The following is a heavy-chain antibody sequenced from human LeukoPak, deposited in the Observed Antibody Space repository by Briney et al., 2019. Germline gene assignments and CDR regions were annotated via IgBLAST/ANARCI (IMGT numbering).Heavy chain of an antibody. CDR1: GFSFSNYW. J-gene: IGHJ3*01. D-gene: IGHD2-2*02. V-gene: IGHV3-7*01. Sequence: GGSLRLSCAASGFSFSNYWMSWVRQAPGEGLEWVAHIKQDGSEKYYVDSVKGRFTISRDNAKSSLYLQMNSLRAEDTALYYCARGWGYCSRVSCYTGGDVFDLWGQGTMVTVSS. CDR3: ARGWGYCSRVSCYTGGDVFDL. CDR2: IKQDGSEK.